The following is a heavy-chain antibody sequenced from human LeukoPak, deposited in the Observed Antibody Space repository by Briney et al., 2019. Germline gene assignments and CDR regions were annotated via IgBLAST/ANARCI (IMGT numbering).Heavy chain of an antibody. D-gene: IGHD3-16*01. V-gene: IGHV4-31*03. Sequence: SQTLSLTCTVSGGPISSGGYYWSWIRQHPGKGLEWIGYIYYSGSTYYNPSLKSRVTISVDTSKNQFSLKLSSVTAADTAVYYCARSEGLLRRGGSANAFGIWGQGTMVTVSS. CDR3: ARSEGLLRRGGSANAFGI. CDR2: IYYSGST. J-gene: IGHJ3*02. CDR1: GGPISSGGYY.